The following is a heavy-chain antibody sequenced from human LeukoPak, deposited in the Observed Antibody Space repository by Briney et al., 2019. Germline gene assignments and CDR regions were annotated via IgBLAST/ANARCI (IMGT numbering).Heavy chain of an antibody. V-gene: IGHV4-59*01. CDR3: ARATTLISYFGY. Sequence: SETLSLTCTVSGGSISSYYWSWIRQPPGKGLEWIGYIYYSGSTNYNPSLKSRVAISLDTSKNQFSLKLSTVTAADTAMYYCARATTLISYFGYWGQGTLVTVSS. D-gene: IGHD4-11*01. CDR1: GGSISSYY. CDR2: IYYSGST. J-gene: IGHJ4*02.